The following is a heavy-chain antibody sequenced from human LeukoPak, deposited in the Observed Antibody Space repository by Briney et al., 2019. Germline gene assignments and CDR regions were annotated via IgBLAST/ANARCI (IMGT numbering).Heavy chain of an antibody. J-gene: IGHJ3*02. D-gene: IGHD6-19*01. Sequence: GGSLRLSCAASGLPFSVFYMSWVRQAPGKGLEWLSYISSGSRYTLYADSVGGRFTVSRDDAQNLLFLQMNSLRAEDTAVYYCASPRSGQSFDIWGQGTMVTVSS. CDR1: GLPFSVFY. CDR2: ISSGSRYT. CDR3: ASPRSGQSFDI. V-gene: IGHV3-11*03.